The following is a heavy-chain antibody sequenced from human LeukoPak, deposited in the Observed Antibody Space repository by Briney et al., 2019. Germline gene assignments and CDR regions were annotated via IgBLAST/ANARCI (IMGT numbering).Heavy chain of an antibody. Sequence: SETLSLTCAVSGGSISSGGYSWSWIRQPPGKGLEWIGYIYYSGSTYYNPSLKSRVTISVDTSKNQFSLKLSSVTAADTAVYYCGGDSGGYYGQFGAFDIWGQGTMVTVSS. J-gene: IGHJ3*02. CDR2: IYYSGST. D-gene: IGHD3-22*01. CDR1: GGSISSGGYS. V-gene: IGHV4-30-4*07. CDR3: GGDSGGYYGQFGAFDI.